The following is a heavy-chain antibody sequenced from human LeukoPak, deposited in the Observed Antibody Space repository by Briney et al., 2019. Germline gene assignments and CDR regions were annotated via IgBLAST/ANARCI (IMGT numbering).Heavy chain of an antibody. CDR1: GYTFNNYY. CDR2: INPSGGGT. J-gene: IGHJ4*02. V-gene: IGHV1-46*02. D-gene: IGHD4-23*01. Sequence: GASVKVSCKASGYTFNNYYMHWVRQAPGQGHEWMGIINPSGGGTTYAQKFQGRVTVTSDTSTSTVYMDLNSLRSEDTAVYYCATDEGGGGKSVGWGQGTLVTVSS. CDR3: ATDEGGGGKSVG.